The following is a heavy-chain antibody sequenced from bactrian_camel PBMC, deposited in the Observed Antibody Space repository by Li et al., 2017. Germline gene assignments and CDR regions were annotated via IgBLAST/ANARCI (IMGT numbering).Heavy chain of an antibody. Sequence: VQLVESGGGSAQAGGSLRLSCVVSKWPFPSKPCIGWFRQAPGKEREGVAALNIDGKTTYADSVKGRFTISQDSAKNTLYLQMDSLNPEDTGMYYCAAGRLRNGYCYSLLNRLAYNNWGQGTQVTVS. J-gene: IGHJ4*01. CDR3: AAGRLRNGYCYSLLNRLAYNN. CDR1: KWPFPSKPC. D-gene: IGHD2*01. CDR2: LNIDGKT. V-gene: IGHV3S57*01.